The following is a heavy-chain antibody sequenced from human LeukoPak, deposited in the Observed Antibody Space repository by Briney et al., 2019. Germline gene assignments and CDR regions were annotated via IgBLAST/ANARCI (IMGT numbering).Heavy chain of an antibody. V-gene: IGHV4-59*01. J-gene: IGHJ4*02. CDR2: IYYSGST. CDR3: ARVGGVCLGDLPPPYYFDY. CDR1: GCSISSYY. Sequence: SETLSLTCTVSGCSISSYYWSWIRQPPGKGLEWIGYIYYSGSTNYNPSLMSRVTISVDTSKNQFSLKLSSVTAADTAGYYCARVGGVCLGDLPPPYYFDYWGQGPLVPVPS. D-gene: IGHD3-16*01.